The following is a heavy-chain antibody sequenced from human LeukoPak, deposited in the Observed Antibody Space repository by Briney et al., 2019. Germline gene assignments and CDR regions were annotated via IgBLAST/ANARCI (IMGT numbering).Heavy chain of an antibody. D-gene: IGHD3-16*02. CDR3: ARQPGVDYDYVWGSYRSGHAFDI. J-gene: IGHJ3*02. CDR2: THPGDSQT. V-gene: IGHV5-51*01. CDR1: GYSFTNYW. Sequence: GESLKISCKGSGYSFTNYWIGWVRQMPGKGLEWMGITHPGDSQTRYSPSFQGQVTISVDKSISTAYLQWSSLKASDTAMYYCARQPGVDYDYVWGSYRSGHAFDIWGQGTMVTVSS.